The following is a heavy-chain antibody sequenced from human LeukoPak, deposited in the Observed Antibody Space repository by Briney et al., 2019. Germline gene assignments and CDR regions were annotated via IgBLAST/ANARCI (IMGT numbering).Heavy chain of an antibody. CDR3: ARAPSGYYGSGSYYGRYYFDY. CDR1: GATISSGDYY. D-gene: IGHD3-10*01. Sequence: PSETLSLTCTVSGATISSGDYYWSWIRQPPGKGLEWIGSIYYRGSTYYNPSLESRVAISVDTSQNQFSLKLSSVTAADTAVYYCARAPSGYYGSGSYYGRYYFDYWGQGTLVTVSS. CDR2: IYYRGST. J-gene: IGHJ4*02. V-gene: IGHV4-30-4*01.